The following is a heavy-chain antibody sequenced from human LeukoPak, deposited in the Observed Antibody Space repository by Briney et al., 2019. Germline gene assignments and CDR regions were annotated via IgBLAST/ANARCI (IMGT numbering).Heavy chain of an antibody. J-gene: IGHJ4*02. CDR1: GGSFSGYY. D-gene: IGHD2-15*01. CDR3: ARRCSGGSCYSFTLFDY. CDR2: INHSGST. V-gene: IGHV4-34*01. Sequence: SETLSLTCAVYGGSFSGYYWSWIRQPPGKGLEWIGEINHSGSTNHNPSLKSRVTISVDTSKNQFSLKLSSVTAADTAVYYCARRCSGGSCYSFTLFDYWGQGTLVTVSS.